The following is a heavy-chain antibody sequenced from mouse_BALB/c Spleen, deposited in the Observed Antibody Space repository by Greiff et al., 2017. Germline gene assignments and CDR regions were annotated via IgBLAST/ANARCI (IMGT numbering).Heavy chain of an antibody. CDR1: GFTFSSYA. D-gene: IGHD1-2*01. CDR2: ISSGGST. V-gene: IGHV5-6-5*01. Sequence: DVKLVESGGGLVKPGGSLKLSCAASGFTFSSYAMSWVRQTPEKRLEWVASISSGGSTYYPDSVKGRFTISRDNARNILYLQMSSLRSEDTAMYYCAREGDYGYYFDYWGQGTTLTVSS. J-gene: IGHJ2*01. CDR3: AREGDYGYYFDY.